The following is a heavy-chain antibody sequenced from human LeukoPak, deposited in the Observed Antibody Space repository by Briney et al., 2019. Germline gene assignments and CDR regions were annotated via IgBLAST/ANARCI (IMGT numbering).Heavy chain of an antibody. Sequence: GGSLRLSCAVSGFTFNNYAMHWVRQAPGKGLEWVTTIWYGGSNKYYGDSVKGRFTISRDNSKSTLYLQMNSLRAEDTAVYYCARDKGNHPYNWFDPWGQGTLVTVSS. CDR1: GFTFNNYA. CDR3: ARDKGNHPYNWFDP. CDR2: IWYGGSNK. J-gene: IGHJ5*02. D-gene: IGHD1-14*01. V-gene: IGHV3-33*01.